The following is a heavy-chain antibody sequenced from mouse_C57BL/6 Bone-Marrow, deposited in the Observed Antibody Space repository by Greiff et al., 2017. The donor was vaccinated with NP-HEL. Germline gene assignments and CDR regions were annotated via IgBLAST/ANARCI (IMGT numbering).Heavy chain of an antibody. Sequence: QVQLQQPGAELVKPGASVKLSCKASGYTFTSYWMQWVKQRPGQGLEWIGEIDPSDSYTTYNQKFKGKATLTVDTSSSTAYMQLSSLTSEDSAVYYCASGPDGLRGFADWGQGTLVTVSA. CDR3: ASGPDGLRGFAD. J-gene: IGHJ3*01. V-gene: IGHV1-50*01. CDR1: GYTFTSYW. D-gene: IGHD2-3*01. CDR2: IDPSDSYT.